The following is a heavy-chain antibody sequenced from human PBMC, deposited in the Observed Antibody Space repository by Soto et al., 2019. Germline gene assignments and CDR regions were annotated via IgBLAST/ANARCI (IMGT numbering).Heavy chain of an antibody. V-gene: IGHV5-51*03. CDR3: ARSLVNGTYEAFDI. CDR1: GYNFNRYW. J-gene: IGHJ3*02. Sequence: EVYLAQSGAEVKKPGESLKISCKGSGYNFNRYWIGWVRQMPGKGLGWMGVIYPGDSDTRYSPSLQGQVTISADKSSSVAYLQWSSLQASDTATYYCARSLVNGTYEAFDIWGQGTMVTVSS. D-gene: IGHD6-13*01. CDR2: IYPGDSDT.